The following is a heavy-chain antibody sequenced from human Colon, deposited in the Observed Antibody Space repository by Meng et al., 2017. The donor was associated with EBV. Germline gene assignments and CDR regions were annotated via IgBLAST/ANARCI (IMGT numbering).Heavy chain of an antibody. CDR3: ARGRRFGSGRYALDY. D-gene: IGHD3-10*01. CDR2: IYHSGST. CDR1: GASIGSSYL. J-gene: IGHJ4*02. Sequence: AQFQESGPGLVKPSGTLSLICAGSGASIGSSYLWTWVRQPPEKGLEWIGEIYHSGSTNYNPSLKSRLTLSVDKSKSQFSLELISVTAADTAVYYCARGRRFGSGRYALDYWGQGTLVTVSS. V-gene: IGHV4-4*02.